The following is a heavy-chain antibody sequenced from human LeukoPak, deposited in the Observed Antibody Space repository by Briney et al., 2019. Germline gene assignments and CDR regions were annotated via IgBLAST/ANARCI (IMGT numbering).Heavy chain of an antibody. CDR3: ARAPYGGNIADY. J-gene: IGHJ4*02. CDR2: INHSGST. Sequence: SETLSPTCTVSGGSISSSDYYWSWIRQPPGKGLEWIGEINHSGSTNYNPSLKSRVTISVDTSKNQFSLNLSSVTAADTAVFCCARAPYGGNIADYWGQGTLVTVSS. D-gene: IGHD4-23*01. CDR1: GGSISSSDYY. V-gene: IGHV4-39*07.